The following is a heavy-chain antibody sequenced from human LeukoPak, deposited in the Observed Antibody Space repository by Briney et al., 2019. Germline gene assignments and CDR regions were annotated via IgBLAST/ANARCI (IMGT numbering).Heavy chain of an antibody. CDR3: ARDHNYGSDY. D-gene: IGHD5-18*01. CDR1: GFTFRSYW. Sequence: GGPLRLSCAASGFTFRSYWMSWVRQAPGKGLERVANIKEDGSEKYYVDSVKGRFTISRDSAKNSLYLQMNSLRVEDTAVYYCARDHNYGSDYWGQGTLVTVSS. CDR2: IKEDGSEK. J-gene: IGHJ4*02. V-gene: IGHV3-7*03.